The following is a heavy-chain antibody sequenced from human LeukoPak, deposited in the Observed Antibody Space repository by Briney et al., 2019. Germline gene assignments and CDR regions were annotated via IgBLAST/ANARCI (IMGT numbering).Heavy chain of an antibody. D-gene: IGHD3-10*01. J-gene: IGHJ4*02. V-gene: IGHV3-23*01. Sequence: GGSLRLSCAASGFAFSNYAMSWVRQAPGKGLEWVSSLSGGGDSRYYADSVMGRFTISRDNSKNTLYLQMNSLRAEDTAVYYCAKDRDYYLVGFFDYWGQETLVTVSS. CDR1: GFAFSNYA. CDR2: LSGGGDSR. CDR3: AKDRDYYLVGFFDY.